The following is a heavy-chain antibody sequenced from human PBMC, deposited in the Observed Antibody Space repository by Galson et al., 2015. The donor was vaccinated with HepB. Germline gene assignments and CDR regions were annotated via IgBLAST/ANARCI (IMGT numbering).Heavy chain of an antibody. J-gene: IGHJ5*02. D-gene: IGHD1-26*01. CDR1: GYSFTSYW. V-gene: IGHV5-51*01. CDR3: ARSYSGTYRKFDP. CDR2: IDPDDSDT. Sequence: QSGAEVKKPGESLKISCKGSGYSFTSYWIAWVRQMPGKGLEWIGIIDPDDSDTRYSPSFQGQVTISADKSISTAYLQWSTQKASDTATYYCARSYSGTYRKFDPWGQGTLGTVSS.